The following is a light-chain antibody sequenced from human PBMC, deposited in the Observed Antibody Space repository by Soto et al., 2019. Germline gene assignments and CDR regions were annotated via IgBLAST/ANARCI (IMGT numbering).Light chain of an antibody. CDR1: QTVSNK. V-gene: IGKV3D-15*01. CDR2: DTS. CDR3: QQYNSWPLT. J-gene: IGKJ4*01. Sequence: EIVLTQSPATLSSSPGERATLSCRASQTVSNKLAWYQHKPGQAPRLLIYDTSNRATGIPARFSGSGSGTEFTLTISSLQSEDFAVYYCQQYNSWPLTFGGGTKV.